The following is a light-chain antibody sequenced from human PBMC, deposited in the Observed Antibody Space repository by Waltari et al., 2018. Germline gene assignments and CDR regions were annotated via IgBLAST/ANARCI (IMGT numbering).Light chain of an antibody. J-gene: IGKJ1*01. V-gene: IGKV1-39*01. CDR1: QSISSN. CDR3: QQSYSTPRT. Sequence: DIQMTQFPYSLSASIGDRVTITCRASQSISSNLNWYQQKPGKAPKLLIYGSSSLQRGVPSRFGCSGSGTDFTLTISSLQPEDFATYYCQQSYSTPRTFGQGTKVEIK. CDR2: GSS.